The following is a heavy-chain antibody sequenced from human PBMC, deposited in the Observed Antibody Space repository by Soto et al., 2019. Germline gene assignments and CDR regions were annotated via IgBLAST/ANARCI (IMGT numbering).Heavy chain of an antibody. V-gene: IGHV4-59*01. CDR2: ISYSGNT. CDR3: ARGKVRGVMFWFDP. Sequence: PSETLSLTCTVSGDSMSSYYWSWIRQPPGKGLEWIGYISYSGNTHYSPSLKSRVTISIDTSKNKFSLNLRSVSAADTAVYYCARGKVRGVMFWFDPWGQGTLVTVS. J-gene: IGHJ5*02. D-gene: IGHD3-10*01. CDR1: GDSMSSYY.